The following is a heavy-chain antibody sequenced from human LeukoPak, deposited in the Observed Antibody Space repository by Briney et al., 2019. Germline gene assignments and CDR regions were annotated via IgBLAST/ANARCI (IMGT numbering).Heavy chain of an antibody. CDR3: AKVNRYDFWSGSPSFDY. CDR1: GFTFSSYW. V-gene: IGHV3-7*03. J-gene: IGHJ4*02. D-gene: IGHD3-3*01. CDR2: IKQDGSEK. Sequence: PGGSLRLSCAASGFTFSSYWMSWVRQAPGKGLEWVANIKQDGSEKYYVDSVKGRFTISRDNAKNSLYLQMNSLRAEDTAVYYCAKVNRYDFWSGSPSFDYWGQGTLVTVSS.